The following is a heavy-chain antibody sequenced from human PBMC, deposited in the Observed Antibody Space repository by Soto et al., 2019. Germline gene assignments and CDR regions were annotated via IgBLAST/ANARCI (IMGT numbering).Heavy chain of an antibody. V-gene: IGHV1-69*13. CDR1: GGTFSSYA. CDR2: IIPIFGTA. J-gene: IGHJ4*02. D-gene: IGHD2-8*01. Sequence: GASVKVSCKASGGTFSSYAISWVRQAPGQGLEWMGGIIPIFGTANYAQKFQGRVTITADESTSTAYMELSSLRSEDTAVYYCARVIPPCTNGVCYVFDYWGQGTLVTVSS. CDR3: ARVIPPCTNGVCYVFDY.